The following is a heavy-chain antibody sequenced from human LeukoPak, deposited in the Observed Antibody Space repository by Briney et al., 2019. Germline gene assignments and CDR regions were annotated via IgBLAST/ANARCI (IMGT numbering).Heavy chain of an antibody. CDR3: ARVTGYRIEDYFDY. J-gene: IGHJ4*02. CDR2: IYHSGRT. V-gene: IGHV4-4*02. CDR1: GGSIRSSNW. Sequence: SETLSLTCAVSGGSIRSSNWWSWVRQPPGKGLEWIGEIYHSGRTNYNPSLKSRVTISVETSKNEFSLKLRSVTAADTAVYYCARVTGYRIEDYFDYWGQGTLVTVSS. D-gene: IGHD6-13*01.